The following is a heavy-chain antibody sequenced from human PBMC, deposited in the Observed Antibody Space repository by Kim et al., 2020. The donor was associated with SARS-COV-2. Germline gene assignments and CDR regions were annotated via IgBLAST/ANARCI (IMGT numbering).Heavy chain of an antibody. D-gene: IGHD6-19*01. CDR2: ISADGINT. CDR3: ASHRVGCLSDH. Sequence: GVSLRLSCAVSGFTLNNNWMHWVRQVPGKGLECLSRISADGINTVYADSVKGRFTISRDTAKNTVYLQINSLRCEDTAVYYCASHRVGCLSDHSGQGTLV. CDR1: GFTLNNNW. J-gene: IGHJ4*02. V-gene: IGHV3-74*01.